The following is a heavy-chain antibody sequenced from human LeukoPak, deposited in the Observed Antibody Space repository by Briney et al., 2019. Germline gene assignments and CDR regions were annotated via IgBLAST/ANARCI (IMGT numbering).Heavy chain of an antibody. CDR3: ARDQQLLWFGELLNWFDP. V-gene: IGHV4-30-4*08. J-gene: IGHJ5*02. CDR1: GGSISSGDYY. CDR2: IYYSGST. D-gene: IGHD3-10*01. Sequence: SETLSLACTVSGGSISSGDYYWSWIRQPPGKGLEWIGYIYYSGSTYYNPSLKSRVTISVDTSKNQFSLKLSSVTAADTAVYYCARDQQLLWFGELLNWFDPWGQGTLVTVSS.